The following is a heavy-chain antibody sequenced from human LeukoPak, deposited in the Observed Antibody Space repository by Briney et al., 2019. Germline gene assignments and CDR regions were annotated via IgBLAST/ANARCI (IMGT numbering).Heavy chain of an antibody. V-gene: IGHV3-30*04. Sequence: GGSLRLSCAASGFTFSSYAMHWVRQAPGKGLEWVAVISYDGGNKYYADSVKGRFTISRDNSKNTLYLQMNSLRAEDTAVYYCARDGVSYAIVAQEDYWGQGTLVTVSS. J-gene: IGHJ4*02. CDR1: GFTFSSYA. D-gene: IGHD2-15*01. CDR2: ISYDGGNK. CDR3: ARDGVSYAIVAQEDY.